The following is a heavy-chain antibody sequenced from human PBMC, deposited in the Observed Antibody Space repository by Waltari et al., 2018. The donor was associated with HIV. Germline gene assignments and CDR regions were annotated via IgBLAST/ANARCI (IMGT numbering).Heavy chain of an antibody. CDR3: GSGSRRGHSHGIDY. CDR1: GYSLGSDYY. D-gene: IGHD5-18*01. J-gene: IGHJ4*02. V-gene: IGHV4-38-2*01. CDR2: PSRCGST. Sequence: QVQLHESGPGMVKPSKTLSLTCAVSGYSLGSDYYWGWFRQPPGKGLEWIGSPSRCGSTYYIPSLKSRVTISLDTSKNQFSLKLNSVAAADTAVYYCGSGSRRGHSHGIDYWGQGTLVTVSS.